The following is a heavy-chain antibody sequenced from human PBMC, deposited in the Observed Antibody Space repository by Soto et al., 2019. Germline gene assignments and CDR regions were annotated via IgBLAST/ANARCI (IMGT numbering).Heavy chain of an antibody. V-gene: IGHV3-23*01. CDR2: IGGSGGRT. D-gene: IGHD4-17*01. J-gene: IGHJ3*01. CDR1: GFSFNKDA. Sequence: PGGSLRLSCAAAGFSFNKDAMSSVRQAPGKGLEWVSGIGGSGGRTYYADSGKGRFTVSRDSSKNTLSLQMNSLRVEDTAVYSCAKDPNGDYVGGFEFWGPGTMVTVSS. CDR3: AKDPNGDYVGGFEF.